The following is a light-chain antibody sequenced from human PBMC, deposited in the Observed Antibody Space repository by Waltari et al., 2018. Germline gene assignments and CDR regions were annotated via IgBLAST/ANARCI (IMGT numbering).Light chain of an antibody. V-gene: IGKV3-20*01. J-gene: IGKJ1*01. CDR3: QKYVNLPAT. CDR2: DAS. CDR1: QSVGKY. Sequence: EIVLTQSPGSLSLSPGDRATLSCRASQSVGKYLAWYQQKPGQAPRLLIYDASTRATGIPDRFSGSGSGTDFSLTISRLEPEDFAVYYCQKYVNLPATFGQGTKVEI.